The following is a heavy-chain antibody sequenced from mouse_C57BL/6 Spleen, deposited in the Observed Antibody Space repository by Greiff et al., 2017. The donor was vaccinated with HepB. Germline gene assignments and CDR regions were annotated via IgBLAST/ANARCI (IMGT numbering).Heavy chain of an antibody. Sequence: EVQLQQSGPELVKPGASVKMSCKASGYTFTDYNMHWVKQSHGKSLEWIGYMNPNNGGTSYNQKFKGKATLTVNKSSGTAYMELRSLTSEDSAVYYCARPITGPYYFDYWGQGTTLTVSS. J-gene: IGHJ2*01. CDR1: GYTFTDYN. V-gene: IGHV1-22*01. CDR2: MNPNNGGT. CDR3: ARPITGPYYFDY. D-gene: IGHD4-1*01.